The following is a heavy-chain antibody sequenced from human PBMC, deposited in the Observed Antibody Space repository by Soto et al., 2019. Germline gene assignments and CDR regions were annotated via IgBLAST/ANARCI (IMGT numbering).Heavy chain of an antibody. J-gene: IGHJ6*02. CDR2: INAGNGNT. D-gene: IGHD1-26*01. CDR3: ARDLGYSGSYYYYYGMDV. Sequence: ASVKVSCKASGYTFTSYAMHWVRQAPGQRLEWMGWINAGNGNTKYSQKFQGRVTITRDTSASTAHMELSSLRSEDTAVYYCARDLGYSGSYYYYYGMDVWGQGTTVTVSS. CDR1: GYTFTSYA. V-gene: IGHV1-3*01.